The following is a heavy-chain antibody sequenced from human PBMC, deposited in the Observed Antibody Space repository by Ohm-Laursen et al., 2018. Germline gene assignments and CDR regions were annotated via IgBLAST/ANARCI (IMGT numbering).Heavy chain of an antibody. CDR3: ARTRNFQPYDV. J-gene: IGHJ3*01. V-gene: IGHV3-72*01. D-gene: IGHD2/OR15-2a*01. Sequence: SLRLSCAAFGFSVSTNYMDWVRQAPGKGLELVARSRDKANSYTTAYVASVKGRFSISRDDSENSLYLQMNSLKTEDTAVYYCARTRNFQPYDVWGQGTMVIVSS. CDR1: GFSVSTNY. CDR2: SRDKANSYTT.